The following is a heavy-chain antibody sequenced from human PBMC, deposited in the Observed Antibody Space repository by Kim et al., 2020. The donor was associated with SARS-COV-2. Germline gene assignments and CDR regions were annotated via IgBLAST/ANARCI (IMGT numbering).Heavy chain of an antibody. D-gene: IGHD3-16*01. J-gene: IGHJ3*02. CDR2: ITKSSTTI. Sequence: GGSLRLSCATSGFTFSAYDMNWVRRAPGKGLEWLSFITKSSTTIYYANSVKGRFTISRDNAKNSLYLQMISLRDEDTALYYCVRDRMGGAFDIWGQGTMV. CDR1: GFTFSAYD. CDR3: VRDRMGGAFDI. V-gene: IGHV3-48*02.